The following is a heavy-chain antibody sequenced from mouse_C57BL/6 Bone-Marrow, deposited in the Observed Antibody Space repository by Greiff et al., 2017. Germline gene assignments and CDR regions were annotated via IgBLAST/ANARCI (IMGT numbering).Heavy chain of an antibody. D-gene: IGHD3-2*02. V-gene: IGHV1-64*01. Sequence: QVQLQQPGAELVKPGASVTLSCKASGYTFTSYWMHWVKQRPGQGLEWIGMIHPNSGSTNYNEKFKSKATLTVDKSSSTAYMQLSSLTSEDSAVYYCARRSSGYWFAYWGQGTLVTVSA. CDR3: ARRSSGYWFAY. J-gene: IGHJ3*01. CDR1: GYTFTSYW. CDR2: IHPNSGST.